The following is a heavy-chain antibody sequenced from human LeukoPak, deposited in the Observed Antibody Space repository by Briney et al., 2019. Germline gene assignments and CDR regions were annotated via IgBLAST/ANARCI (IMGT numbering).Heavy chain of an antibody. CDR1: GYTFTTYG. V-gene: IGHV1-18*01. CDR2: VSGYTGNT. Sequence: GASVKVSCKTSGYTFTTYGVSWVRQAPGQGLEWMGWVSGYTGNTNYAERFQGRVTMTTDTSTTTVYMELTSLTSDDTAVYYCARGEVSASLYYFDFWGQGTLVTVS. J-gene: IGHJ4*02. CDR3: ARGEVSASLYYFDF. D-gene: IGHD2-2*01.